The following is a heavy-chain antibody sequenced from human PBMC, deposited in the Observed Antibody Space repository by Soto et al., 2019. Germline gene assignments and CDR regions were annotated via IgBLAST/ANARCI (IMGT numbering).Heavy chain of an antibody. Sequence: EVQLVESGGGLVQPGRSLRLSCAASGFTFDDYAMHWVRQAPGKGLEWVSGISWNSGSIGYADSVKGRFTISRDNAKNSLYLQMNSLRAEDTALYYCAKAGAGYNWYFDLWGRGTLFTVAS. CDR3: AKAGAGYNWYFDL. V-gene: IGHV3-9*01. D-gene: IGHD6-13*01. CDR2: ISWNSGSI. J-gene: IGHJ2*01. CDR1: GFTFDDYA.